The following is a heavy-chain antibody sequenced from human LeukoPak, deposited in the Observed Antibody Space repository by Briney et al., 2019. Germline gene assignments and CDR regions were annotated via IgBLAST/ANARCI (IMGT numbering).Heavy chain of an antibody. CDR2: IYYSGST. CDR3: ASTFASLFGY. CDR1: GGSISSSSYY. J-gene: IGHJ4*02. Sequence: SETLSLTCTVSGGSISSSSYYWGWIRQPPGKGLEWIGSIYYSGSTYYNPSLKSRVTISVDTSKNQFSLKLSSVTAADTAVYYCASTFASLFGYWGQGTLVTVSS. V-gene: IGHV4-39*01. D-gene: IGHD3-10*01.